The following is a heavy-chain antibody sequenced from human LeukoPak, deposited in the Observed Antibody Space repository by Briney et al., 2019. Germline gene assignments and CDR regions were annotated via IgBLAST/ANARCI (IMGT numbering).Heavy chain of an antibody. CDR2: MDYSGST. V-gene: IGHV4-39*01. Sequence: SQTLSLTCTVSGGSISSGDYYWSWIRQPPGKGLEWIGNMDYSGSTYYNPSLKSRVTISVDTSKNQFSLKLRSVTAADTAVYYCARHFYNYCYGMDVWGQGTTVTVSS. CDR1: GGSISSGDYY. J-gene: IGHJ6*02. CDR3: ARHFYNYCYGMDV.